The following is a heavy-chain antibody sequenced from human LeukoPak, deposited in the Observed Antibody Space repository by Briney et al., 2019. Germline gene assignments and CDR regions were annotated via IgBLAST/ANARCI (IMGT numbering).Heavy chain of an antibody. CDR1: GFIFRNYG. V-gene: IGHV3-23*01. Sequence: PGGSLRLSCAASGFIFRNYGMNWVRQAPGKGLEWLSGISPRGGGTYYADSVKGRFTISRDDSKNTLSLQMNSLRAEDTAIYYCAKDRDTAMVTFAEYFQHWGQGTLVTVSS. CDR2: ISPRGGGT. D-gene: IGHD5-18*01. J-gene: IGHJ1*01. CDR3: AKDRDTAMVTFAEYFQH.